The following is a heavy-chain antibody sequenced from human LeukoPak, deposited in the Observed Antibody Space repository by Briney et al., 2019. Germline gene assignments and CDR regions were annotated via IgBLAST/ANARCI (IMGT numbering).Heavy chain of an antibody. CDR1: GFTFSNYG. V-gene: IGHV3-30*02. CDR2: IRYDGSFK. D-gene: IGHD3-10*01. J-gene: IGHJ6*03. Sequence: GGSLRLSCAASGFTFSNYGMHWVRQAPGKGLAWVTFIRYDGSFKYYADSVKGRFTISRDNSKNTLYLQMNSLKGDDTAVYYCAKDSAFYYIDVWGKGTTVIISS. CDR3: AKDSAFYYIDV.